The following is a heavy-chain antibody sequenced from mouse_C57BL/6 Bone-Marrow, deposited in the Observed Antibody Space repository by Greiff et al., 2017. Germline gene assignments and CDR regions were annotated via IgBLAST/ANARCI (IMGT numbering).Heavy chain of an antibody. D-gene: IGHD2-3*01. CDR1: GFTFSDYG. J-gene: IGHJ1*03. V-gene: IGHV5-17*01. Sequence: EVKLMESGGGLVKPGGSLTLSCAASGFTFSDYGMHWVRQAPEKGLEWVAYISSGSSTIYYADTVKGRFTIYRDNAKNTLFLQMTSLRSEDTAMYYCARWLLRWYFDVWGTGTTVTVSS. CDR2: ISSGSSTI. CDR3: ARWLLRWYFDV.